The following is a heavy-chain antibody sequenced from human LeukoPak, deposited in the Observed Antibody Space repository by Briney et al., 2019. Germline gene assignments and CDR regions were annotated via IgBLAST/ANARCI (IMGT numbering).Heavy chain of an antibody. D-gene: IGHD1-26*01. CDR3: ARDPVYSGSYDDY. CDR2: IIPIFGTA. J-gene: IGHJ4*02. CDR1: GGTFSSYA. V-gene: IGHV1-69*13. Sequence: VASVKVSCKASGGTFSSYAISWVRQAPGQGLEWMGGIIPIFGTANYAQKFQGRVTITAGESTSTAYMELSSLRSEDTAVYYCARDPVYSGSYDDYWGQGTLVTVSP.